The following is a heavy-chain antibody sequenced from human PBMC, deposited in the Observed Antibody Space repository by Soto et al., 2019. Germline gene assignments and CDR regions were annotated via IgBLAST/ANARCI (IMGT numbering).Heavy chain of an antibody. V-gene: IGHV3-30*18. CDR1: GFTFSSYG. D-gene: IGHD3-22*01. CDR3: ANLAYDSSGFTSGY. Sequence: QVQLVESGGGVVQPGRSLRLSCAASGFTFSSYGMHWVRQAPGKGLEWVAVISYDGSNKYYADSVKGRFTISRDNSKNTLYLQMNSLRAEDTAGYYCANLAYDSSGFTSGYWGQGTLVTVSS. CDR2: ISYDGSNK. J-gene: IGHJ4*02.